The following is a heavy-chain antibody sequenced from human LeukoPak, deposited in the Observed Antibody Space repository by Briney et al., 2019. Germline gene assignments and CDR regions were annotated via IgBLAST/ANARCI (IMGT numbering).Heavy chain of an antibody. J-gene: IGHJ4*02. V-gene: IGHV3-30*02. CDR2: IRYDGSDK. D-gene: IGHD2-15*01. Sequence: GGSLRLSCAASGFTFSHYGMHWVRQAPGKGLEWVAYIRYDGSDKYYPDSVKGRFTISRDNSKNTLYLQMNSLRAEDTAVYYCARAYCSGDTCYSATDWGQGTLVTVSS. CDR1: GFTFSHYG. CDR3: ARAYCSGDTCYSATD.